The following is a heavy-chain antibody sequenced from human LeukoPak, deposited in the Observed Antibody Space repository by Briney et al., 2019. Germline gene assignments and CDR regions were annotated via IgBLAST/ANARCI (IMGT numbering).Heavy chain of an antibody. CDR2: INPSGGST. CDR3: ARAHRSYYYDSSGYYGY. V-gene: IGHV1-46*01. Sequence: ASVKVSCKASGYTFTSYYMHWVRQAPGQELEWMGIINPSGGSTSYAQKFQGRVTMTRDMSTSTVYMELSSLRSEDTAVYYCARAHRSYYYDSSGYYGYWGQGTLVTVSS. CDR1: GYTFTSYY. J-gene: IGHJ4*02. D-gene: IGHD3-22*01.